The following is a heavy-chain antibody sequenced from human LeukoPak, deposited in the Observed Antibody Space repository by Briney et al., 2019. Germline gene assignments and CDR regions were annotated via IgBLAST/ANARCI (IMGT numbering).Heavy chain of an antibody. Sequence: GGSLRLSCEASGFIFSSYAMSWVRQAPGKGLEWVSVISGSGDSTYYADSVEGRCTSSRDNSKDALYLQMNSLRAEDTAVYYCARVGYSGYDYDYWGQRTLVTVSS. CDR2: ISGSGDST. CDR3: ARVGYSGYDYDY. J-gene: IGHJ4*02. D-gene: IGHD5-12*01. CDR1: GFIFSSYA. V-gene: IGHV3-23*01.